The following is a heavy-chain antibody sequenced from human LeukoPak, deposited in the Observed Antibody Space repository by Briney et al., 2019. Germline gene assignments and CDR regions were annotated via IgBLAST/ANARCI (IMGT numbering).Heavy chain of an antibody. V-gene: IGHV3-30-3*01. CDR2: ISYDGSKK. CDR1: RFTFSSSA. Sequence: GRSLRLSCVASRFTFSSSAMHWVRQAPDKGLEWVAVISYDGSKKYYADSVKGRFTISRDNSKNTLYLQMNSLRAEDTAVYYCARDRDSSGWYEGFDYWGQGTLVTVSS. J-gene: IGHJ4*02. D-gene: IGHD6-19*01. CDR3: ARDRDSSGWYEGFDY.